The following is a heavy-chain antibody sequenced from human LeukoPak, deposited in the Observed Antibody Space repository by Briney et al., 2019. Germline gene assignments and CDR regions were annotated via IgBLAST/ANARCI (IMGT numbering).Heavy chain of an antibody. V-gene: IGHV1-18*01. CDR1: GYTFTSYG. J-gene: IGHJ5*02. D-gene: IGHD2-2*01. Sequence: SVKVSCKASGYTFTSYGISWVRQAPGQGLEWMGWISAYNGNTNYAQKLQGRVTMTADTSTSTAYMELRSLRSDDTAVYYCARDRHCSSTSCYPQWFDPWGQGTLVTVSS. CDR3: ARDRHCSSTSCYPQWFDP. CDR2: ISAYNGNT.